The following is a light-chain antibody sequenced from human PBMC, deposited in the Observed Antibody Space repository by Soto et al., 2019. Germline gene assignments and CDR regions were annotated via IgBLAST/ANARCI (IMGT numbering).Light chain of an antibody. CDR1: QSVSSSY. J-gene: IGKJ3*01. Sequence: EIVLTQSPGTLSLSPGERATLSCRASQSVSSSYLAWYQQKPGQAPRLLIYGASIRATGIPDRFSGSGSGTDLTLTISRLEPEDFVVYYCQQYGTSPFTFGPGTKVDIK. V-gene: IGKV3-20*01. CDR2: GAS. CDR3: QQYGTSPFT.